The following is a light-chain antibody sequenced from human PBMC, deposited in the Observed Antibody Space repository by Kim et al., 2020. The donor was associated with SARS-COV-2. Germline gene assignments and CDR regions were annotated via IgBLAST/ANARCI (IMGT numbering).Light chain of an antibody. CDR1: SSDVGTYNY. J-gene: IGLJ2*01. CDR2: DVT. CDR3: SAYTTSSTSV. V-gene: IGLV2-14*03. Sequence: QSALTQPASVSGSPGQSLTISCTGTSSDVGTYNYVSWYLQHPGKAPKLMIYDVTKRPSGVSNRFSGSKSGNTASLTISGLQAEDEADYYCSAYTTSSTSVLGGGTRRTVL.